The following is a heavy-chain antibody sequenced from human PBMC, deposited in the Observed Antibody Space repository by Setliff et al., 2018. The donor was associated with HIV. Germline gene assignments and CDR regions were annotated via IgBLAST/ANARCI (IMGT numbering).Heavy chain of an antibody. V-gene: IGHV4-34*01. CDR2: MYYSGST. D-gene: IGHD6-13*01. Sequence: SETLSLTCAVYGGSFSGYYWSWIRQPPGKGLVWIGYMYYSGSTKYKTCLKSRGTIAVDTSKRQFSLKLRSVTAADTAVYYCASGIAAAGWFDPWGQGTLVTVSS. J-gene: IGHJ5*02. CDR1: GGSFSGYY. CDR3: ASGIAAAGWFDP.